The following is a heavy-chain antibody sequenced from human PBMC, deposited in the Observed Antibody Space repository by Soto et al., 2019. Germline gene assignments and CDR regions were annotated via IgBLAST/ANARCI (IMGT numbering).Heavy chain of an antibody. D-gene: IGHD3-10*01. CDR3: ARGAVRGDATFDY. Sequence: QLQLQESGSGLVKPSQTLSLTCAVSGGSISSGGYSWSWIRQPPGKGLEWIGYIHHSGSTYYNPSLTSRVTISVARSKHQCSLKLSSVTAADTAVYYCARGAVRGDATFDYWGQGTLVTVSS. CDR2: IHHSGST. J-gene: IGHJ4*02. V-gene: IGHV4-30-2*01. CDR1: GGSISSGGYS.